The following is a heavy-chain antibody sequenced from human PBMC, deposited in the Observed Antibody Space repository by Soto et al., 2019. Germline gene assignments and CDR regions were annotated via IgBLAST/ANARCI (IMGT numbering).Heavy chain of an antibody. CDR3: ARESHDILTGPPWVWYFDL. Sequence: QVQLQQWGAGPLRPLETLSLTCGVSGGSFSGYYWAWIRQSPGNGLEWIGEINDRGSINYNPSLKSRVSISFDTSKNHYSLNLRPVTAADTAVYYCARESHDILTGPPWVWYFDLWGRGTLVTVSS. V-gene: IGHV4-34*01. J-gene: IGHJ2*01. D-gene: IGHD3-9*01. CDR2: INDRGSI. CDR1: GGSFSGYY.